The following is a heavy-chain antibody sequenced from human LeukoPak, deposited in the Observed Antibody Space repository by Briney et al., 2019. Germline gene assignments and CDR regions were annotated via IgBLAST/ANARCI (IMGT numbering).Heavy chain of an antibody. Sequence: PSETLSLTCTVSGGSISNDGYYWSWIRQYPEKGLEWIGHIYYSGNTYYNPSLKSRVTVSIDTSKNQFSLNLASVTAADTAVYYCAVLYNCFDPWGQGTLVTVSS. V-gene: IGHV4-31*03. J-gene: IGHJ5*02. CDR1: GGSISNDGYY. CDR3: AVLYNCFDP. CDR2: IYYSGNT.